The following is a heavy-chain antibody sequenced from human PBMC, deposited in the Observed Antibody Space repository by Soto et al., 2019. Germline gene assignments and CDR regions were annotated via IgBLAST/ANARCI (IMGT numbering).Heavy chain of an antibody. J-gene: IGHJ1*01. V-gene: IGHV4-30-4*01. CDR1: GGSISSGDYY. D-gene: IGHD2-21*02. Sequence: SETLSLTCTVSGGSISSGDYYWSWIRQPPGKGLEWIGYIYYSGSTYYNPSLKSRVTISVDTSKNQFSLKLSSVTAADTAVYYCARSVVTAAEYFQHWGQGTLVTVSS. CDR2: IYYSGST. CDR3: ARSVVTAAEYFQH.